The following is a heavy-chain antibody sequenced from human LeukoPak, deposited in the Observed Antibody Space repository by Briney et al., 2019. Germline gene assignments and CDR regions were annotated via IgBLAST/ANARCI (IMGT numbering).Heavy chain of an antibody. J-gene: IGHJ4*02. CDR1: GYTFTSYD. CDR2: MNPNSGNT. Sequence: ASVKVSCKASGYTFTSYDINWVRQATGQGLERMGWMNPNSGNTGYAQKFQGRVTMTRNTSISTAYMELSSLRSEDTAVYYCARYYYYDSSGYYQSYTDYWGQGTLVTVSS. D-gene: IGHD3-22*01. CDR3: ARYYYYDSSGYYQSYTDY. V-gene: IGHV1-8*01.